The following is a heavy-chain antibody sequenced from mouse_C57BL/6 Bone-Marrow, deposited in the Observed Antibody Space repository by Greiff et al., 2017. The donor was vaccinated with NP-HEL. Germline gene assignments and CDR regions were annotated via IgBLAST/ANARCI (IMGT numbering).Heavy chain of an antibody. CDR1: GYTFTSYW. CDR2: IYPGSGST. J-gene: IGHJ2*01. Sequence: VQLQQPGAELVKPGASVKMSCKASGYTFTSYWITWVKQMPGQGLEWIGDIYPGSGSTNYNEKFKSKATLTVDTSSSTAYMQLSSLTSEDSAVYYCARRRITTVQSWVVFDYWGQGTTLTVSS. D-gene: IGHD1-1*01. CDR3: ARRRITTVQSWVVFDY. V-gene: IGHV1-55*01.